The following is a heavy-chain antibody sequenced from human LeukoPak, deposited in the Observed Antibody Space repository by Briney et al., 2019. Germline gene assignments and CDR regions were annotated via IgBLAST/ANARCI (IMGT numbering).Heavy chain of an antibody. D-gene: IGHD6-13*01. J-gene: IGHJ2*01. CDR1: GGSISSYY. CDR3: ARVYYSSSYDYWYFDL. Sequence: SETLSLTCTVSGGSISSYYWSWIRQPPGEGLEWIGYIYYSGSTNYNPSLKSRVTISVDTSKNQFSLKVNSVTAADTAVYYCARVYYSSSYDYWYFDLWGRGTLVTVSS. V-gene: IGHV4-59*01. CDR2: IYYSGST.